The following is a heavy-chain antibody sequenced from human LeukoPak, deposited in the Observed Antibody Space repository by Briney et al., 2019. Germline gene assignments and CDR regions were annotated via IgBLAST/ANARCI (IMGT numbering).Heavy chain of an antibody. CDR3: ARDALIRGYSGYDLADY. D-gene: IGHD5-12*01. J-gene: IGHJ4*02. V-gene: IGHV3-21*01. Sequence: GGSLRLSCAASGFTFSSYSMNWVRQAPGKGLEWVSSISSSSSYIYYADSVKGRFTISRDNAKNSLYLRMNSLRAGDTAVYYCARDALIRGYSGYDLADYWGQGTLVTVSS. CDR1: GFTFSSYS. CDR2: ISSSSSYI.